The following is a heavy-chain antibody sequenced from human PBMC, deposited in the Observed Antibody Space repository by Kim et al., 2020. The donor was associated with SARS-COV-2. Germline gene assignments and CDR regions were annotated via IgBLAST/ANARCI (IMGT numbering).Heavy chain of an antibody. CDR3: ARSSSSGYYSGNFDY. J-gene: IGHJ4*02. D-gene: IGHD3-22*01. V-gene: IGHV3-64*01. CDR2: INYNGGST. Sequence: GGSLRLSCAASGFTFSNYAMHWVRQAPGKGLEYVSAINYNGGSTYYANSVKGRFTISRDNSKTTLYLQMGSLRAEDMAVYYCARSSSSGYYSGNFDYWGQGTLVTVSS. CDR1: GFTFSNYA.